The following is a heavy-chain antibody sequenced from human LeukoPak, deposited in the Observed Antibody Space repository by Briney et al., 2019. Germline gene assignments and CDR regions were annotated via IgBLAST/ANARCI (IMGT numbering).Heavy chain of an antibody. CDR3: AREFPSTVTFDY. J-gene: IGHJ4*02. CDR1: GFTFSSYW. V-gene: IGHV3-74*01. D-gene: IGHD4-17*01. CDR2: INSDGSST. Sequence: GGSLRLSCAASGFTFSSYWMRWVRQAPGKGLVWVSRINSDGSSTSYADSVKGRFTISRDNAKNTLYLQMNSLRAEDTAVYYCAREFPSTVTFDYWGQGTLVTVSS.